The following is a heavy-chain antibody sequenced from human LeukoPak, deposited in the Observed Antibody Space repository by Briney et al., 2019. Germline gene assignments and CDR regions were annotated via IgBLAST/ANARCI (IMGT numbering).Heavy chain of an antibody. CDR3: ARGPSNDY. CDR1: GGSFSGYY. V-gene: IGHV4-34*01. Sequence: PSETLSLTCAVYGGSFSGYYWSWIRQPPGKGLEWIGEINHSGSTNYNPSLKGRVTISVDTSKNQFSLKLSSVTAADTAVYYCARGPSNDYWGQGTLVTVSS. CDR2: INHSGST. J-gene: IGHJ4*02.